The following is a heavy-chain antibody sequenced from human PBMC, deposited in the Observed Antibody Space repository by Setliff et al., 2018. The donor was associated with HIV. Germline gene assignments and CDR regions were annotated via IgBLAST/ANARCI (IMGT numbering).Heavy chain of an antibody. CDR1: ESSFSTSW. CDR2: INSDGSTT. V-gene: IGHV3-74*03. J-gene: IGHJ6*03. Sequence: PGGSLRLSCAASESSFSTSWMHWVRQAPGKGLVWVSTINSDGSTTTYADSVKGRFTVSRDNAKNTLYLQMNSLRGEDTAVYYCHCFMAGWGKGTTVTVSS. CDR3: HCFMAG.